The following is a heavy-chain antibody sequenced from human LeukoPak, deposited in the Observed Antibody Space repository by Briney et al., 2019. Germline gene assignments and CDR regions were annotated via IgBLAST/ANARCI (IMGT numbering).Heavy chain of an antibody. CDR2: IYYSGNT. Sequence: SETLSLTCTVSGRSISSGGYYWSWIRQRPGKDLEWIGYIYYSGNTYYNPSLKSRVTISVDTSKNQFSLKLNSVTAADTAVYYCARSTVPYYFDYWGQGTLVTVSS. V-gene: IGHV4-31*03. CDR1: GRSISSGGYY. CDR3: ARSTVPYYFDY. D-gene: IGHD4-17*01. J-gene: IGHJ4*01.